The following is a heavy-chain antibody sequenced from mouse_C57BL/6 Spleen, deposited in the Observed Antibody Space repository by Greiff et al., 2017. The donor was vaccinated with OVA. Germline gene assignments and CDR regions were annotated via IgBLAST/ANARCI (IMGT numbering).Heavy chain of an antibody. J-gene: IGHJ2*01. D-gene: IGHD1-1*01. Sequence: VQLQQPGAELVKPGASVKLSCKASGYTFTSYWMHWVKQRPGQGLEWIGMIHPNSGSTNYNEKFKSKATLTVDKSSSTAYMQLSSLPSEDSAVSYFARIGVIPPYFDYWGQGTTLTVSS. V-gene: IGHV1-64*01. CDR2: IHPNSGST. CDR3: ARIGVIPPYFDY. CDR1: GYTFTSYW.